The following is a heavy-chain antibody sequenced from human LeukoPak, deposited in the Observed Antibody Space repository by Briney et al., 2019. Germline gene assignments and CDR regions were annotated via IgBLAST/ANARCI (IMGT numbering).Heavy chain of an antibody. Sequence: GGSLRLSCAASGFTFSNYWMSWVRQAPGKGLEWLANTKPDGSETHYVDSVKGRFTVSRDDAKNSLYLQVDSLRADDTAVYYCARYSSSSSVVALGQGALVTVSS. CDR1: GFTFSNYW. D-gene: IGHD6-13*01. CDR3: ARYSSSSSVVA. V-gene: IGHV3-7*01. CDR2: TKPDGSET. J-gene: IGHJ5*02.